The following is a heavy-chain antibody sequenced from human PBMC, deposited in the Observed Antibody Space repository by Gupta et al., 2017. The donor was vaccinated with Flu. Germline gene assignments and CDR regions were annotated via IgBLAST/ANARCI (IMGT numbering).Heavy chain of an antibody. J-gene: IGHJ1*01. Sequence: QVQLVQSAAEVKKPGSSVKVFCKASGGRFSSYAISWVRRAPGQGLEWMGGIIPIFGTANYAQKFQGRVTITADESTSTAYMELSSLRSEDTAVYYCARDSVWYYYDSSGQKTPHTKYFQHWGQGTLVTVSS. V-gene: IGHV1-69*01. CDR3: ARDSVWYYYDSSGQKTPHTKYFQH. D-gene: IGHD3-22*01. CDR2: IIPIFGTA. CDR1: GGRFSSYA.